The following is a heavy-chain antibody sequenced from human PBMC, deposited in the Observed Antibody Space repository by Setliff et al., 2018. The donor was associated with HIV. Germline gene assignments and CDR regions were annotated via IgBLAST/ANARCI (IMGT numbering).Heavy chain of an antibody. Sequence: PGGSLRLSCEGSGFNFEEYAMSWVRQAPGKGLEWVSAISGSGGSTYYADSVKGRFTISRDNSKNTLYLQMNSLRAEDTAVYYCAKVTSGSYYFDYWGQGTLVTVSS. CDR2: ISGSGGST. CDR1: GFNFEEYA. CDR3: AKVTSGSYYFDY. V-gene: IGHV3-23*01. J-gene: IGHJ4*02. D-gene: IGHD6-19*01.